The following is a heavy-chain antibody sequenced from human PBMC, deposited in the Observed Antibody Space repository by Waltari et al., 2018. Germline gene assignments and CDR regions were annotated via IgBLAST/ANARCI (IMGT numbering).Heavy chain of an antibody. CDR3: ARDPSPAKFSS. Sequence: QVQLQESGPGLVKPSETLSLTCAVSGYSISSGYYWGWIRQPPGKGLEWIGSIYHSGSAYYNPSLKSRVTISVDTSKNQCSLKLSSVTAADTAVYYCARDPSPAKFSSWGQGTLVTVSS. D-gene: IGHD2-2*01. J-gene: IGHJ4*02. V-gene: IGHV4-38-2*02. CDR1: GYSISSGYY. CDR2: IYHSGSA.